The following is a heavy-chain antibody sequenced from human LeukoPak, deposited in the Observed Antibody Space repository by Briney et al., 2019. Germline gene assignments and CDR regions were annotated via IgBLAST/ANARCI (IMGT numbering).Heavy chain of an antibody. CDR1: GYSISSGYY. J-gene: IGHJ4*02. D-gene: IGHD2-2*01. Sequence: SETLSLTCTVSGYSISSGYYWGWIRQPPGKGLEWIGSIYHSESTYYNPSLKSRVTISVDTSKNQFSLKLSSVTAADTAVYYCARVYVEYQLRVFDYWGQGTLVTVSS. CDR3: ARVYVEYQLRVFDY. CDR2: IYHSEST. V-gene: IGHV4-38-2*02.